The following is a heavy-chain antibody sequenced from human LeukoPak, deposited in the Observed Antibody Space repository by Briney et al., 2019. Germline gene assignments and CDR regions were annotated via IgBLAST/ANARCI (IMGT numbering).Heavy chain of an antibody. D-gene: IGHD1-26*01. Sequence: GASVKVSCTASGYTFTGYYMHWVRQAPGQGLEWMGWINPNSGGTNYAQKFQGRVTMTRDTSISTAYMELSRLRSDDTAVYYCAGSGSHALLAFDIWGQGTMVTVSS. CDR1: GYTFTGYY. CDR2: INPNSGGT. V-gene: IGHV1-2*02. CDR3: AGSGSHALLAFDI. J-gene: IGHJ3*02.